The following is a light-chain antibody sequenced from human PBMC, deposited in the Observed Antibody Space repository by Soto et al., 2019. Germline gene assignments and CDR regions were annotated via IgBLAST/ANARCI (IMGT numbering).Light chain of an antibody. CDR2: AAS. CDR3: QQSYSTPFP. J-gene: IGKJ3*01. V-gene: IGKV1-39*01. Sequence: DIQMTQAPSSLSASVGDRVTITCRASQSISSYLNWYQQNPGKAPKLLIYAASSLQSGVPSRFSGSGSGKDFTLTISSLQPEDFATYYCQQSYSTPFPFGPGTKVDIK. CDR1: QSISSY.